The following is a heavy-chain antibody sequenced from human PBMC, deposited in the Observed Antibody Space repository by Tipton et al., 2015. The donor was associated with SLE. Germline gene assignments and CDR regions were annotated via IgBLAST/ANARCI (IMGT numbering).Heavy chain of an antibody. Sequence: TLSLTCTVSGGSISSYYWSWIRQPPGKGLEWIGYIYYSGSTNYNPSLKSRVTISVDTSKNQFSLKLSSVTAADTAVYYCARAPSSGLYSDYWGQGTLVTVSS. V-gene: IGHV4-59*01. CDR1: GGSISSYY. CDR2: IYYSGST. CDR3: ARAPSSGLYSDY. J-gene: IGHJ4*02. D-gene: IGHD2-21*01.